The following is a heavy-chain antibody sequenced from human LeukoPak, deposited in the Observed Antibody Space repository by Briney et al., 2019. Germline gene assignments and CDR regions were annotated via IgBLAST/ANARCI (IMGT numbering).Heavy chain of an antibody. CDR2: ISGSGGST. CDR1: GFTFSSYA. V-gene: IGHV3-23*01. Sequence: GGSLRLSCAASGFTFSSYAMSWVRQAPGKGLEWVSAISGSGGSTYYADSVKGRFTISRDNPKNTLYLQMNSLRAEDTAVYYCAKDGPYYDSSGYDPFDYWGQGTLVTVSS. J-gene: IGHJ4*02. D-gene: IGHD3-22*01. CDR3: AKDGPYYDSSGYDPFDY.